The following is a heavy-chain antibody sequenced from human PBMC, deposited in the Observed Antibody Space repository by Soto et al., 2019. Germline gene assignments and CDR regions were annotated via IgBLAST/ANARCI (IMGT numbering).Heavy chain of an antibody. Sequence: GGSLRLSCAASGFTFSSYAMHWVRQAPGKGLEWVAVISYDGSNKYYADSVKGRFTISRDNSKNTLYLQMNGLRAEDTAVYYCAREGAALVPYYYYYYGMDVWGQGTTVTVSS. CDR3: AREGAALVPYYYYYYGMDV. CDR1: GFTFSSYA. V-gene: IGHV3-30-3*01. D-gene: IGHD6-6*01. J-gene: IGHJ6*02. CDR2: ISYDGSNK.